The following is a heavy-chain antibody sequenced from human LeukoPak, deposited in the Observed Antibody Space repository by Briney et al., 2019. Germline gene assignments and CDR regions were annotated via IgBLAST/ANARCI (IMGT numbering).Heavy chain of an antibody. CDR2: ISSSSSNI. D-gene: IGHD6-19*01. V-gene: IGHV3-21*01. J-gene: IGHJ4*02. Sequence: PGGSLRLSCAASGFTFSSYSMNWVRQAPGKGLEWVSCISSSSSNIYYADSVKGRFTISRDNAKSSLYLQMNSLRAEDTAVYYCARDKWTVAGLDPLDYWGQGTLVTVSS. CDR1: GFTFSSYS. CDR3: ARDKWTVAGLDPLDY.